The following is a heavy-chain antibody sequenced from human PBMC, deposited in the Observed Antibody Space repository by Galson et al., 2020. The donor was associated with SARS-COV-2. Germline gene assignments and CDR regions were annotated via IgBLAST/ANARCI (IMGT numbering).Heavy chain of an antibody. CDR3: AKDQVQDKAPYYFDY. CDR1: GFTFSSYA. D-gene: IGHD2-15*01. CDR2: ISGSGGST. Sequence: GGSLRLSCAASGFTFSSYAMSWVRQAPGKGLEWVSAISGSGGSTYYADSVKGRFTISRDNSKNTLYLQMNSLRAEDTAVYYCAKDQVQDKAPYYFDYWGQGTLVTVSS. V-gene: IGHV3-23*01. J-gene: IGHJ4*02.